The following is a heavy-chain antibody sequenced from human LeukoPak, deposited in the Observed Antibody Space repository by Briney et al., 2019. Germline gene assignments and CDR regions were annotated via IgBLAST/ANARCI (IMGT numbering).Heavy chain of an antibody. J-gene: IGHJ4*02. V-gene: IGHV5-51*01. CDR3: AGASRDGYNQNFDH. CDR2: IYPGGFEI. CDR1: GYSFSTYW. Sequence: GESLKISCKGLGYSFSTYWNAWVRQRPGKGLEWMGIIYPGGFEIRYDPSFQGQVTISADTSTSTAYLQWSSLRASDTAMYYCAGASRDGYNQNFDHWGQGTQVTVSS. D-gene: IGHD5-24*01.